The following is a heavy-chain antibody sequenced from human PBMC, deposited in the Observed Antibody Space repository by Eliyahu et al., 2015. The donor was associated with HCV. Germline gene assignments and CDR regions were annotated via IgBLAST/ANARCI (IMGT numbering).Heavy chain of an antibody. Sequence: EVQLLESGGGLVQPGGSLRLSCAASGFTFSSXAMSWVRQAPGKGLEWVSAISGSGGSTYYADSVKGRFTISRDNSKNTLYLQMNSLRAEDTAVYYCAKDRAAAGITDVWGQGTTVTVSS. V-gene: IGHV3-23*01. CDR1: GFTFSSXA. CDR3: AKDRAAAGITDV. J-gene: IGHJ6*02. CDR2: ISGSGGST. D-gene: IGHD6-13*01.